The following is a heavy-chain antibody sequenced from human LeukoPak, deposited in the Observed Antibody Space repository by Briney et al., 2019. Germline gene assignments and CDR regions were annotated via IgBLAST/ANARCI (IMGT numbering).Heavy chain of an antibody. V-gene: IGHV4-39*07. CDR2: IFYSGST. Sequence: PSETLSLTCTVSGDSISSSSYYWGWIRQPPGKGLEGIGTIFYSGSTYYNPSLKSRVTVSVDTSKNQYSLKLSSVTAADTAVYYWARVYGDYVFPSVYYYYYMDVWGKGTTVTISS. J-gene: IGHJ6*03. D-gene: IGHD4-17*01. CDR1: GDSISSSSYY. CDR3: ARVYGDYVFPSVYYYYYMDV.